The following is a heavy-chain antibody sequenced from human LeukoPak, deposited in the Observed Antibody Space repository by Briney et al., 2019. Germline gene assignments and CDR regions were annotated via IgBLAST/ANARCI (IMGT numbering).Heavy chain of an antibody. CDR1: GGSFSGYY. V-gene: IGHV4-34*01. Sequence: SETLSPTCAVYGGSFSGYYWSWIRQPPGKGLEWIREINHSGSTNYNPSLKSRVTISVDTSKNQFSLKLSSVTAADTAVYYCARRRGGSSWSRGYAFDIWGQGTMVTVSS. D-gene: IGHD6-13*01. CDR2: INHSGST. CDR3: ARRRGGSSWSRGYAFDI. J-gene: IGHJ3*02.